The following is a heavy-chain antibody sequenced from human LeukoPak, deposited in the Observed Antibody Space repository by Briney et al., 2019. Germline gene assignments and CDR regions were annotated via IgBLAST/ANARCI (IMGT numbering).Heavy chain of an antibody. V-gene: IGHV1-69*06. D-gene: IGHD4/OR15-4a*01. CDR3: ARRAGTMAGQSGYYYYYMDV. CDR2: IIPIFGTA. CDR1: GGTFSSYA. J-gene: IGHJ6*03. Sequence: SVKVSCKASGGTFSSYAISWVRQAPGQGLEWMGGIIPIFGTANYAQKFQGRVTITADKSTSTAYMELSSLRSEDTAVYYCARRAGTMAGQSGYYYYYMDVWGKGTTVTISS.